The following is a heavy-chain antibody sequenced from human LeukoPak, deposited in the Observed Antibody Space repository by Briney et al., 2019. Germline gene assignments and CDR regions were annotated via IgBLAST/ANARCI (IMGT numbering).Heavy chain of an antibody. Sequence: SQTLSLTCASSGDSVSSNSAAWNWIRQSPSRGLEWLGKTYYRSKWYNDYAVSVKSRITINPDTSKNQFSLQLNSVTPEDTAVYYCARDRHCSSTSCYKFRVFAYYYGMDVWGQGTTVTVSS. CDR2: TYYRSKWYN. D-gene: IGHD2-2*02. J-gene: IGHJ6*02. V-gene: IGHV6-1*01. CDR1: GDSVSSNSAA. CDR3: ARDRHCSSTSCYKFRVFAYYYGMDV.